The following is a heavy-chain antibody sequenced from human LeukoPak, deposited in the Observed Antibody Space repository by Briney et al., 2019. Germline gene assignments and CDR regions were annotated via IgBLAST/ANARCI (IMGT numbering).Heavy chain of an antibody. CDR2: ISAYNGHT. Sequence: ASVKVSCKASGYTFTSYGISWVRQAPGQGLEWMGWISAYNGHTNYAQKLQGRVTMTTDTSTSTAYMELRSLRSDDTAVYYCARGFAAQDYYYMDVWGKGTTVTVSS. CDR1: GYTFTSYG. D-gene: IGHD6-6*01. V-gene: IGHV1-18*01. J-gene: IGHJ6*03. CDR3: ARGFAAQDYYYMDV.